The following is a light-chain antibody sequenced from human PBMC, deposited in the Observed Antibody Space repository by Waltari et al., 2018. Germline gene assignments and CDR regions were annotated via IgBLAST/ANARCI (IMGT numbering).Light chain of an antibody. CDR2: AAS. CDR3: QQVNGYPLT. Sequence: DIQLTQSPSFLSASVGDRVTITCRASQGISSYLVWYQQKPGEAPKVLISAASTLQTGVPSRFSGSGSGTEFTLTISSLQPEDFATYYCQQVNGYPLTFGGGTKVEIK. CDR1: QGISSY. J-gene: IGKJ4*01. V-gene: IGKV1-9*01.